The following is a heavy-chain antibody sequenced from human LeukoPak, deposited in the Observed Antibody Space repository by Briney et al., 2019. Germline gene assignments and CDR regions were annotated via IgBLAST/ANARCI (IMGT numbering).Heavy chain of an antibody. J-gene: IGHJ3*02. CDR1: GGSFSGYY. CDR2: INHSGST. V-gene: IGHV4-34*01. Sequence: PSETLSLTCAVYGGSFSGYYWSWIRQPPGKGLEWIGEINHSGSTNYNPSLKSRVTISVDTSKNQFSLKLSPVTAADTAVYYCARERPPYYYGSGSYRAFDIWGQGTMVTVSS. D-gene: IGHD3-10*01. CDR3: ARERPPYYYGSGSYRAFDI.